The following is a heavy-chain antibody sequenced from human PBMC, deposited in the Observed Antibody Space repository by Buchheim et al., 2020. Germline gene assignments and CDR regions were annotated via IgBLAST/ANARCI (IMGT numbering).Heavy chain of an antibody. CDR3: AKIELLWFGETKNEDV. CDR1: GFTFSSYA. J-gene: IGHJ6*02. V-gene: IGHV3-23*01. Sequence: EVQLLESGGGLVQPGGSLRLSCAASGFTFSSYAMSWVRQAPGKGLEWVSAISGSGGSTYFADSVKGRFNISRDNSKNALYLQMNSLRAEDTAVYYCAKIELLWFGETKNEDVWGQGTT. D-gene: IGHD3-10*01. CDR2: ISGSGGST.